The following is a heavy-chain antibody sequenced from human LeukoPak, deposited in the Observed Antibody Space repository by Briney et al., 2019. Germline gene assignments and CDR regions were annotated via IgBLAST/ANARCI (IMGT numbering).Heavy chain of an antibody. V-gene: IGHV3-74*01. CDR2: INSDGSST. D-gene: IGHD2-8*01. CDR1: GFTFSSYW. Sequence: PGGSLRLSXAASGFTFSSYWMHWVRQAPGKGLVWLSRINSDGSSTSYADSVKGRFTISRDNAKNTLYLQMNSLRAEDTAVYYCARGGGFYCTNGVCYTDGYYYYYMDVWGKGTTVTVSS. J-gene: IGHJ6*03. CDR3: ARGGGFYCTNGVCYTDGYYYYYMDV.